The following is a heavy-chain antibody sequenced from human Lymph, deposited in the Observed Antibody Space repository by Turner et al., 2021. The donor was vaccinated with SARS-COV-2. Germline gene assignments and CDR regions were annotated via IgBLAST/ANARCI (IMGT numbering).Heavy chain of an antibody. D-gene: IGHD6-13*01. Sequence: QVQLVESGVGVVQPGRSLRLSCAASGFTFSSYGMHWVRQAPGKGLEWVAVIWYDGSNKYYADSVKGRFTISRDNSKNTLYLQMNSLRAEDTAVYYCAREESSNGMDVWGQGTTVTVSS. CDR3: AREESSNGMDV. CDR2: IWYDGSNK. CDR1: GFTFSSYG. V-gene: IGHV3-33*01. J-gene: IGHJ6*02.